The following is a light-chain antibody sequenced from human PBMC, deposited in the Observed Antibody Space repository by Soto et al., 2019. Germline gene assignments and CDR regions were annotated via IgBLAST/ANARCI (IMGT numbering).Light chain of an antibody. CDR3: QKYNSAPWT. J-gene: IGKJ1*01. V-gene: IGKV1-27*01. Sequence: DIQMTQSPSSLSASVGDRVTITCRASQGISNYLAWYQQKPGKVPKLLIYAASTLQSGVPSRFSGSGSGTDVTLTISSLQPEDGATYDGQKYNSAPWTFGQGTKVDIK. CDR1: QGISNY. CDR2: AAS.